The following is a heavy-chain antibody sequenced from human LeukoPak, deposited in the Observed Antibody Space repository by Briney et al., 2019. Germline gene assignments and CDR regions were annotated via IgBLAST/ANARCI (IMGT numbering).Heavy chain of an antibody. V-gene: IGHV4-39*01. Sequence: PETLSLTCTVSGGSISSSSYYWGWIRQPPGKGLEWIGSIYYSGTTYYNPSLESRVTMSEDTSKNQFSLTLRSVTATDTAVYYCARQISDYYYYYIDVWGKGTTVTVSS. CDR1: GGSISSSSYY. CDR3: ARQISDYYYYYIDV. J-gene: IGHJ6*03. D-gene: IGHD3-3*01. CDR2: IYYSGTT.